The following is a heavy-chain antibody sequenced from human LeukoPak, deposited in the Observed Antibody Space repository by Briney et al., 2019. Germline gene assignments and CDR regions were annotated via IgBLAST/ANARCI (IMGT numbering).Heavy chain of an antibody. Sequence: GGSLRLSCSASGFTFSSYGMHWVRQAPGKGLEWVAVIWYDGSNKYYADSVKGRFTISRDNSKNTLYLQMNSLRAEDTAVYYCARDQSYQGYYGMDVWGQGTTVTVSS. J-gene: IGHJ6*02. CDR1: GFTFSSYG. V-gene: IGHV3-33*08. D-gene: IGHD2-2*01. CDR3: ARDQSYQGYYGMDV. CDR2: IWYDGSNK.